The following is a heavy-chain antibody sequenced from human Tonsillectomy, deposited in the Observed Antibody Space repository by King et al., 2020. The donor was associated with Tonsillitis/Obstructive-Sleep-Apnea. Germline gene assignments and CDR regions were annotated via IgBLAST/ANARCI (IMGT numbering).Heavy chain of an antibody. CDR2: ISTTISTI. J-gene: IGHJ4*02. D-gene: IGHD2-2*01. Sequence: VQLVQSGGGLVQPGGSLRLSCAASGFTFSSYTMNWVRQAPGKGLEWVSHISTTISTIYYADFVKGRFTISRDNARNSLYLQMNSLRDEDTAVYYCARGYCSSSSCYGGVLDYWGQGALVTVSS. CDR3: ARGYCSSSSCYGGVLDY. V-gene: IGHV3-48*02. CDR1: GFTFSSYT.